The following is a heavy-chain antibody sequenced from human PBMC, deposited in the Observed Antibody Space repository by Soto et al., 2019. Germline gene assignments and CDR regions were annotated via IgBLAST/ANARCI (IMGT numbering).Heavy chain of an antibody. CDR3: ARVVGSGRIGYFDY. J-gene: IGHJ4*02. Sequence: ASVKVSCKASGYTFTSYAMHWVRQAPGQRLEWMGWINAGNGNTKYSQKFQGRVTITRDTSASTAYMELSSLRSEDTAVYYCARVVGSGRIGYFDYWGQGTLVTVSS. V-gene: IGHV1-3*01. CDR1: GYTFTSYA. D-gene: IGHD6-19*01. CDR2: INAGNGNT.